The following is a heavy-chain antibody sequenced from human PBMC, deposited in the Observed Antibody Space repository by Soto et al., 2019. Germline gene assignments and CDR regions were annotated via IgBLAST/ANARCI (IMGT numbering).Heavy chain of an antibody. CDR2: INPKSGDT. V-gene: IGHV1-2*04. Sequence: QVQLVPSGAEVKKPGASVKVSCKASGYTFTGFYMHWVRQAPGQVLEWMGWINPKSGDTEYAQNFQGWVTMTRDTSISTAYMELSRLKSDDTAVYYCASGGSTVTREFDYWGQGTLVSVSS. J-gene: IGHJ4*02. D-gene: IGHD4-17*01. CDR1: GYTFTGFY. CDR3: ASGGSTVTREFDY.